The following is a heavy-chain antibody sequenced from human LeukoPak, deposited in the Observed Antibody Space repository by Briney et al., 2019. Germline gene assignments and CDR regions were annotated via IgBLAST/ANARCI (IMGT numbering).Heavy chain of an antibody. CDR1: GYSFTSYW. J-gene: IGHJ6*03. CDR3: ARHIRHKIRPHYYTDV. CDR2: IYPGDSDT. D-gene: IGHD3-16*01. V-gene: IGHV5-51*01. Sequence: GESLKISCKGSGYSFTSYWIGWVRQMPGKGLEWMGIIYPGDSDTRYSPSFQGQVTISADKSISTAYLQWSSLKASDTAMYYCARHIRHKIRPHYYTDVWGKGTTVTVSS.